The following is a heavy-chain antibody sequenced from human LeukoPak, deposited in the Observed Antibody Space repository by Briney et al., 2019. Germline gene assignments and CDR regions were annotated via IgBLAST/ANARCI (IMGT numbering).Heavy chain of an antibody. CDR2: INPNSGGT. D-gene: IGHD3-22*01. J-gene: IGHJ4*02. Sequence: ASVKVSCKASGYTFTGYYMHWVRQAPGQGLEWMGWINPNSGGTNYAQKFQGRVTMTRDTSISTAYMELSRLRSDDTAVYYCARDTHSSGYYPIDYWGQGTLVTVSS. CDR1: GYTFTGYY. V-gene: IGHV1-2*02. CDR3: ARDTHSSGYYPIDY.